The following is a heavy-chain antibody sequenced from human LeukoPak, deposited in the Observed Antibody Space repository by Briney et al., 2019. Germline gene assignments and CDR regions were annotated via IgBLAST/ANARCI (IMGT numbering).Heavy chain of an antibody. Sequence: GGSLRLSCAASGFTFSNYAMTWVRQAPGKGLEWVSSISGSGTYYADSVKGRFTISRDNSKNTLYLQMNSLRAEDTALYYCAKHAGDYYFDYWGQGTLVTVSS. D-gene: IGHD2-21*02. V-gene: IGHV3-23*01. CDR2: ISGSGT. CDR1: GFTFSNYA. J-gene: IGHJ4*02. CDR3: AKHAGDYYFDY.